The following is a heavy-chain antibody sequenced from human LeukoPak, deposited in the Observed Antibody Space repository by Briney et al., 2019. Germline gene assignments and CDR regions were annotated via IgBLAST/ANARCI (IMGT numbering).Heavy chain of an antibody. CDR1: GFTFSSYG. Sequence: GGSLRLSCAASGFTFSSYGMQWVRQAPGKGLEWVAVIWYDGGNKYYADSVKGRFTISRDNSKNTLYLQMNSLRADDTAVYYCAKSGRYCSGTSCYLKYYFDYWGQGTLVTVSS. CDR3: AKSGRYCSGTSCYLKYYFDY. J-gene: IGHJ4*02. V-gene: IGHV3-33*06. D-gene: IGHD2-2*01. CDR2: IWYDGGNK.